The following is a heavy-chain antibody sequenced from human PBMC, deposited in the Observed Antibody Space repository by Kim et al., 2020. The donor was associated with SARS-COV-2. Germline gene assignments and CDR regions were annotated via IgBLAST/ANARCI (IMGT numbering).Heavy chain of an antibody. CDR1: GFTFSSYA. CDR2: ISYDGSNK. D-gene: IGHD6-13*01. J-gene: IGHJ4*02. V-gene: IGHV3-30-3*01. CDR3: ARVGDSIAAADLNFDY. Sequence: GGSLRLSCAASGFTFSSYAMHWVRQAPGKGLEWVAVISYDGSNKYYADSVKGRFTISRDNSKNTLYLQMNSLRAEDTAVYYCARVGDSIAAADLNFDYWGQGTLVTVSS.